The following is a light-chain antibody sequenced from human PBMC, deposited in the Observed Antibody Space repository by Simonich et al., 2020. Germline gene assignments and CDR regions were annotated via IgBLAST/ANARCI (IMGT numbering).Light chain of an antibody. CDR3: AAWDDSLSGPWV. J-gene: IGLJ3*02. CDR2: RKN. V-gene: IGLV1-47*01. CDR1: SSNIGSNY. Sequence: QSVLTQPPSASGTPGQRVTISCSGSSSNIGSNYVYWYQQLPGTAPKLLIYRKNPRPSGVPDRFSGSKSGTSASLAISGHRSEDEADYYWAAWDDSLSGPWVFGGGTKLTVL.